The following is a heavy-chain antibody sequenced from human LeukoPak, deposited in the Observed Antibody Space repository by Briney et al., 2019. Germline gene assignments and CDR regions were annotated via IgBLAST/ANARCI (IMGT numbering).Heavy chain of an antibody. J-gene: IGHJ4*02. V-gene: IGHV3-53*01. CDR2: IYSGGST. Sequence: GGSLRLSCAASGFTVSSNYMSWVRQAPGKGLEWVSVIYSGGSTYYADSVNCRFTISRDNSKNTLYLQMNSLRAEDTAVYYCARRDSSGYWYFDYWGQGTLVTVSS. CDR1: GFTVSSNY. CDR3: ARRDSSGYWYFDY. D-gene: IGHD3-22*01.